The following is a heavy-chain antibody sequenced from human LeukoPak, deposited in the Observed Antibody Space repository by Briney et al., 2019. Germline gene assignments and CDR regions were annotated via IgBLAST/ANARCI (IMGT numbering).Heavy chain of an antibody. V-gene: IGHV4-59*08. CDR2: IYDSGST. CDR1: GGSISSYY. D-gene: IGHD6-19*01. J-gene: IGHJ6*02. CDR3: ARSPKYSSGWPHGMDV. Sequence: PSETLSLTCTVSGGSISSYYWSWIRQPPGKGLEWIGYIYDSGSTNYNPSLKSRVTISVDTSKNQFSLKLSSVTAADMAVYYCARSPKYSSGWPHGMDVWGQGTTVTVSS.